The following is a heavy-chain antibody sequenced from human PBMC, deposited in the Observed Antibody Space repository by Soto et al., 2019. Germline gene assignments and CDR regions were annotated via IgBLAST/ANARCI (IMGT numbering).Heavy chain of an antibody. J-gene: IGHJ4*02. V-gene: IGHV1-46*01. CDR2: VNPSGGHT. Sequence: QVQLMQSGAEVKEPGASVKVSCKASGDTFTDYYIHWVRQAPGQGLEWMGTVNPSGGHTPYAQDCGGSVNITRDTSTTTLYLELTSLPSDDTAIYYCARAGPVVVVNAALDYWGQGTLVTVSS. CDR3: ARAGPVVVVNAALDY. D-gene: IGHD2-21*01. CDR1: GDTFTDYY.